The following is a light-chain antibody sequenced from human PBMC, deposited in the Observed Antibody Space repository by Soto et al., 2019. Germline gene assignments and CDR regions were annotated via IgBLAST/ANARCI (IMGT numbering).Light chain of an antibody. V-gene: IGKV4-1*01. CDR2: WAS. J-gene: IGKJ4*01. CDR1: QSVLYSSNNKNY. Sequence: DIVMTQSPDSLVVSLGERATINCKSSQSVLYSSNNKNYLAWYQQKPGQRPKLLIYWASTRESGVPDRFSGSGSGTDFTLTISSLQAEDVAVYYCQQYYSTPLTFGGGTKVEIK. CDR3: QQYYSTPLT.